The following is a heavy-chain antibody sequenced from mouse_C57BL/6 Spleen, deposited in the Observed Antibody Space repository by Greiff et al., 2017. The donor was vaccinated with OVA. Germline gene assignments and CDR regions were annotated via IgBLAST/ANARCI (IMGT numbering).Heavy chain of an antibody. V-gene: IGHV1-26*01. D-gene: IGHD1-1*01. J-gene: IGHJ2*01. Sequence: VQLQQSGPELVKPGDSVKISCKASGYTFTDYYMHWVKQSHGKSLEWIGDINPNNGGTSYNQKFKGKATLTVDKSSSTAYMELRSLTSEDSAVYYCAKEPLGSSYNYFDYWGQGTTLTVSS. CDR1: GYTFTDYY. CDR2: INPNNGGT. CDR3: AKEPLGSSYNYFDY.